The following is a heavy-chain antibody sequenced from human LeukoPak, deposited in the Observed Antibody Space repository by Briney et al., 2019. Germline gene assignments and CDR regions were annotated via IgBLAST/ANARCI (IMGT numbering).Heavy chain of an antibody. J-gene: IGHJ4*02. V-gene: IGHV4-39*01. D-gene: IGHD4-17*01. CDR3: ARVDYAVDY. CDR1: GGSISSSSYY. Sequence: SETLSLTCTVSGGSISSSSYYWGWIRQPPGKGLEWIGSIYYSGSTYYNPSLKSRVTISVDTSKNQFSLKLSSVTAADTAVYYCARVDYAVDYWGQGTLVTVSS. CDR2: IYYSGST.